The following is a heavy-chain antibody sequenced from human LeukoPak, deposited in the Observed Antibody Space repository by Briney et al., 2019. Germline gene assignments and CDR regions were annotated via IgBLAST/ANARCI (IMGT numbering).Heavy chain of an antibody. J-gene: IGHJ6*02. D-gene: IGHD2-15*01. CDR3: ARTLVNIVVVVAAEGYGMDV. V-gene: IGHV1-18*01. Sequence: ASVKVSCKASGYSFTSYGISWVRQAPGQGLEWMGWISAYNGNTNYAQKLQGRVTMTTDTSTSTAYMELRSLRSDDTAVYYCARTLVNIVVVVAAEGYGMDVWGQGTTVTVSS. CDR1: GYSFTSYG. CDR2: ISAYNGNT.